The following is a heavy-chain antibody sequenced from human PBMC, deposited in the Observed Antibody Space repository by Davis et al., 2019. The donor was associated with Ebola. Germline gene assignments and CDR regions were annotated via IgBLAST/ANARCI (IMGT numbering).Heavy chain of an antibody. CDR3: ARPYYDKGHYYFDY. D-gene: IGHD3-22*01. J-gene: IGHJ4*02. V-gene: IGHV3-21*01. CDR2: ITSGNSI. CDR1: GFTFSGHS. Sequence: PGGSLRLSCAASGFTFSGHSMNWVRQAPGKGLEWVSSITSGNSIYYADSLKGRFTISRDNSKNTLYLQMNSLRTEDTAVYYCARPYYDKGHYYFDYWGQGTLVTVSS.